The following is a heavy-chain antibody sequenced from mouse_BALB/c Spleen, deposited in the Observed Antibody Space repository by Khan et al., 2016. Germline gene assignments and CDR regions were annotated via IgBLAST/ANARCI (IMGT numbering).Heavy chain of an antibody. D-gene: IGHD4-1*01. CDR1: GFDFSRYW. CDR2: INPDSSTI. V-gene: IGHV4-1*02. Sequence: EVKLLESGGGLVQPGGSLKLSCTTSGFDFSRYWLSWVRQAPGRGLEWIGEINPDSSTINYTPSLKDKFIISRDNAKNTLYLQMSKVRSEDTALYYCPRNWDVGFDYWGQGTTLTVSS. CDR3: PRNWDVGFDY. J-gene: IGHJ2*01.